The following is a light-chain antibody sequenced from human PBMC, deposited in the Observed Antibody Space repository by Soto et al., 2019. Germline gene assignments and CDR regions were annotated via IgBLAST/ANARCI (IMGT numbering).Light chain of an antibody. Sequence: EIVLTQSPGTLSLSPGERATLSCRASQSVSSSYLAWDQQKPGQAPRLLIYDASSRATGIPDRFSGSGSGTDFTLTISRLEPEDFAVYYCQQYGSSTWTFGQGTKVEIK. J-gene: IGKJ1*01. CDR1: QSVSSSY. CDR2: DAS. CDR3: QQYGSSTWT. V-gene: IGKV3-20*01.